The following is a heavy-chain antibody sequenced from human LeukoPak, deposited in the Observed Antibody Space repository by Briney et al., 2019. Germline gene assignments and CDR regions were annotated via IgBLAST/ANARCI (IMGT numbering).Heavy chain of an antibody. CDR2: IRTKGYGGTT. Sequence: GGSLRLSCAASGFTFDDHGMNWVRQAPGKGLEWVGFIRTKGYGGTTEYAASVKGRFTISRDDSKSIAYLQMNSLKTEDTAVYYCTRDGFFLGSYGYFDLWGRGTLVTVSS. J-gene: IGHJ2*01. CDR1: GFTFDDHG. CDR3: TRDGFFLGSYGYFDL. D-gene: IGHD1-26*01. V-gene: IGHV3-49*04.